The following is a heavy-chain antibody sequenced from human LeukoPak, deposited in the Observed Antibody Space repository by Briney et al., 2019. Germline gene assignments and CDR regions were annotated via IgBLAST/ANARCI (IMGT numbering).Heavy chain of an antibody. CDR1: GFTFSRYG. V-gene: IGHV3-30-3*01. CDR3: ARESVGYCSGGSCYGMDV. J-gene: IGHJ6*02. CDR2: ISYDGSNK. Sequence: PGRSLRLSCAASGFTFSRYGMHWVRQAPGKGLEWVAVISYDGSNKYYADSVKGRFTISRDNSKNTLFLLMNSLRAEDTAVYYCARESVGYCSGGSCYGMDVGGQGTTVTVSS. D-gene: IGHD2-15*01.